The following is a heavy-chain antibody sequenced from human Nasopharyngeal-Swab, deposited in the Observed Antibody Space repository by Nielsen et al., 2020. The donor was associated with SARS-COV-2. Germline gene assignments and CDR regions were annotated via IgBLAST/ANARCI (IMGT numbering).Heavy chain of an antibody. D-gene: IGHD1-14*01. Sequence: GESLKISCAASGFTFSDYSMNWVRQAPGKGLEWLSYINSGCSTIYYADSVKGRFTISRDNAKNSLYLQMNSLRDEDTAVYYCAREKPGDYWGQGTLVTVSS. J-gene: IGHJ4*02. CDR1: GFTFSDYS. CDR3: AREKPGDY. CDR2: INSGCSTI. V-gene: IGHV3-48*02.